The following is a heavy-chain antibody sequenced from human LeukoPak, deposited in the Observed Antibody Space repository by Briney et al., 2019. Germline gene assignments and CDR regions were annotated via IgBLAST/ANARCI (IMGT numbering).Heavy chain of an antibody. CDR1: GGTFSSYA. Sequence: ASVKVSCKASGGTFSSYAISWVRQAPGQGLEWMGIINPSGGSTSYAQKFQGRVTMTRDTSTSTVYMELSSLRSEDTAVYYCAREPTVTRDFDYWGQGTLVTVSS. V-gene: IGHV1-46*01. CDR2: INPSGGST. CDR3: AREPTVTRDFDY. D-gene: IGHD4-17*01. J-gene: IGHJ4*02.